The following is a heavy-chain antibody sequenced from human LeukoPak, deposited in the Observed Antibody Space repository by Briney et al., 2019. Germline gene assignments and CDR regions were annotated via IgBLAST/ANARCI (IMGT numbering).Heavy chain of an antibody. V-gene: IGHV3-33*08. CDR3: AREGPRGNSQFDY. CDR1: GFTFSNAW. D-gene: IGHD2/OR15-2a*01. J-gene: IGHJ4*02. Sequence: GGSLRLSCTASGFTFSNAWMSWVRQAPGKGLEWVALIWYDGSNKYYADSAKGRLTISRDNSKNTLYLQMNSLRAEDTAVYYCAREGPRGNSQFDYWGQGTLVTVSS. CDR2: IWYDGSNK.